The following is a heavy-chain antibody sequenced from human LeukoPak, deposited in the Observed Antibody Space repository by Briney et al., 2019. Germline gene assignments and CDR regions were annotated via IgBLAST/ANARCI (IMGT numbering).Heavy chain of an antibody. V-gene: IGHV1-18*01. D-gene: IGHD3-22*01. CDR1: GYTFTSYG. Sequence: ASVKVSCKASGYTFTSYGISWVRQAPGRGLEWMGWISAYNGNTNYAQKLQGRVTMTTDTSTSTAYMELRSLRSDDTAVYYCAREDSSGYYYKGALDIWGQGTMVTVSS. CDR3: AREDSSGYYYKGALDI. CDR2: ISAYNGNT. J-gene: IGHJ3*02.